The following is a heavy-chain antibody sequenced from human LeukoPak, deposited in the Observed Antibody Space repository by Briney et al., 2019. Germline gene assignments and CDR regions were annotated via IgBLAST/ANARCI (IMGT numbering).Heavy chain of an antibody. CDR3: AKGVVVAPDVTPFDY. J-gene: IGHJ4*02. CDR1: GLTFNNYA. Sequence: GGSLRLSCAASGLTFNNYAMSWVRQAPGQGLEWVSAMSGRGASTYYADSVKGRFTISRDNSKNTLYLQMNSLRAEDTAVYYCAKGVVVAPDVTPFDYWGQGTLVTVSS. D-gene: IGHD2-2*01. V-gene: IGHV3-23*01. CDR2: MSGRGAST.